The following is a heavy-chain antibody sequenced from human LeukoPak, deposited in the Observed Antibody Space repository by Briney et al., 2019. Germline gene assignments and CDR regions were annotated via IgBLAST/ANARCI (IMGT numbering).Heavy chain of an antibody. D-gene: IGHD3-3*01. Sequence: GGSLRLSCAASGFTFSNYGLSWVRQAPGKGLEWVSGITGSGGSTYYADYVKGRFTISRDNSKNTLYLQMNSLRAEDTAIYYCARDERLLSFLKWGQGTLVTVSS. CDR3: ARDERLLSFLK. CDR2: ITGSGGST. CDR1: GFTFSNYG. J-gene: IGHJ4*02. V-gene: IGHV3-23*01.